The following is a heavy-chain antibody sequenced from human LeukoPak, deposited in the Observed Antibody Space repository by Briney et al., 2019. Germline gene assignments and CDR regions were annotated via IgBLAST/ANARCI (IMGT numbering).Heavy chain of an antibody. CDR3: ARVYWSSTSCYLSWFDP. CDR2: IYTSGST. V-gene: IGHV4-61*02. Sequence: PSETLSLTCTVSGGSISSGSYYWSWIRQPAGKGLEWIGRIYTSGSTKYNPSLKSRVTISLDTSKNQFSLKLSSVTAADTAVYYCARVYWSSTSCYLSWFDPWGQGTLVTVSS. J-gene: IGHJ5*02. D-gene: IGHD2-2*01. CDR1: GGSISSGSYY.